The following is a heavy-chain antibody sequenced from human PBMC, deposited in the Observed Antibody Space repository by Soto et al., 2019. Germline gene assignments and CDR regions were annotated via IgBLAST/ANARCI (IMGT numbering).Heavy chain of an antibody. V-gene: IGHV3-66*01. CDR1: GFTVSSNY. CDR2: IYSGGST. Sequence: GGSLRLSCAASGFTVSSNYMSWVRQAPGKGLEWVSVIYSGGSTYYADSVKGRFTISRDNSKNTLYLQMNSLRAEDTAVYYCARDFAVCSSTGCYAEDYYYYMDVWGKGTTVTVSS. D-gene: IGHD2-2*01. J-gene: IGHJ6*03. CDR3: ARDFAVCSSTGCYAEDYYYYMDV.